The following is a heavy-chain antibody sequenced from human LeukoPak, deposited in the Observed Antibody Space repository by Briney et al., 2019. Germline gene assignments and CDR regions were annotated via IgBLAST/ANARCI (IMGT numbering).Heavy chain of an antibody. D-gene: IGHD3-10*01. Sequence: GGSLRLSCAASGFIFRDYIMDWVRQAPGKGLEWVSSISSSSTYIYYADSVKGRFTISRDNAKNSLYLQMNSLRAEDTAVFYCARNTITGYYYGMDVWGQGTTVTVSS. CDR3: ARNTITGYYYGMDV. CDR2: ISSSSTYI. CDR1: GFIFRDYI. V-gene: IGHV3-21*01. J-gene: IGHJ6*02.